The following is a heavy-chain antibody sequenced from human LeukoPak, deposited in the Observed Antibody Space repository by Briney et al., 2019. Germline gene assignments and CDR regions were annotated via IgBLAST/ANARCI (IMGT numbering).Heavy chain of an antibody. J-gene: IGHJ6*02. CDR3: ARTSCYQDYYYGMDV. CDR2: INPNSGGT. Sequence: ASVTVSCKASGYTFTGYYMHWVRQAPGQGLEGMGWINPNSGGTNYAQKFQGRVTMTRDTSISTAYMELSRLRSDDTAVYYCARTSCYQDYYYGMDVWGQGTTVTVSS. CDR1: GYTFTGYY. D-gene: IGHD2-2*01. V-gene: IGHV1-2*02.